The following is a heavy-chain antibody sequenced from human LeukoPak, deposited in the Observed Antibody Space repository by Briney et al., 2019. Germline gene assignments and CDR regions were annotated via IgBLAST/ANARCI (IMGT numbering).Heavy chain of an antibody. CDR2: IVPILDIT. Sequence: SVKVSCKASGGTFSNYAITWVRQAPGRGFEFMGRIVPILDITNYAQKFQGRVTITADRSTATAYMELSSLRSDDTAVYYCATEIGGGPYYFDSWGQGTLVTVSS. J-gene: IGHJ4*02. CDR1: GGTFSNYA. D-gene: IGHD2/OR15-2a*01. V-gene: IGHV1-69*04. CDR3: ATEIGGGPYYFDS.